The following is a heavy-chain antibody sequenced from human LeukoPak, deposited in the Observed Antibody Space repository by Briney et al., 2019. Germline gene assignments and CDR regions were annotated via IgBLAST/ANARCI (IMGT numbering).Heavy chain of an antibody. CDR2: IGTAGDT. J-gene: IGHJ3*02. Sequence: GGSLRLSCAASGFTFSSYDMHWVRQGTGKGLEWVSAIGTAGDTYHPGSVRGRFTTSRENAKNSLYLQMNSLRVGDTAVYYCARGRGWGTFDIWGQGTMVTVSS. D-gene: IGHD3-10*01. V-gene: IGHV3-13*04. CDR3: ARGRGWGTFDI. CDR1: GFTFSSYD.